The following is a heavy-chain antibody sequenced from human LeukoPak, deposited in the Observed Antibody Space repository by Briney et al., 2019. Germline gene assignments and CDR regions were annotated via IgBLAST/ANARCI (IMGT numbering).Heavy chain of an antibody. J-gene: IGHJ4*02. V-gene: IGHV3-66*01. CDR1: GITASNNY. CDR2: INTDGST. D-gene: IGHD6-13*01. Sequence: GSLRLSCAASGITASNNYMTWVRQAPGKGLEWVSIINTDGSTNYADSVRGRFIISRDESKNTLYLQMNSLRVDDTALYFCARDFAAAYYFDYWGQGALVTVSS. CDR3: ARDFAAAYYFDY.